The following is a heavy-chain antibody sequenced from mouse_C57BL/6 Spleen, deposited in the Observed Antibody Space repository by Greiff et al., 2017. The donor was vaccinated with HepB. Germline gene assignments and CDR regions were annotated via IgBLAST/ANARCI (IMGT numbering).Heavy chain of an antibody. J-gene: IGHJ3*01. D-gene: IGHD3-2*02. CDR3: ARAGETAQVLFAD. Sequence: VQLQQSGAELVKPGASVKMSCKASGYTFTTYPIEWMKQNHGKSLEWIGNFHPYNDDTKYNEKFKGKATLTVEKSSSTVYLELSRLTSDDAAVYYCARAGETAQVLFADWGQGTLVAVSA. CDR2: FHPYNDDT. CDR1: GYTFTTYP. V-gene: IGHV1-47*01.